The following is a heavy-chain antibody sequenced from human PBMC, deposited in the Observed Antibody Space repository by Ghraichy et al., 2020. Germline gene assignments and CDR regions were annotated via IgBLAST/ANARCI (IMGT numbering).Heavy chain of an antibody. Sequence: ASVKVSCKASGYTFTSYGFSWVRQAPGQGLEWMGWISAYSGNTNYAQNLQGRVTMTTDTSTSTAYMELRSLGSDDTAVYYCARDRTSSSELRYWGQGTLVTVPS. CDR3: ARDRTSSSELRY. J-gene: IGHJ4*02. CDR1: GYTFTSYG. V-gene: IGHV1-18*01. D-gene: IGHD1-1*01. CDR2: ISAYSGNT.